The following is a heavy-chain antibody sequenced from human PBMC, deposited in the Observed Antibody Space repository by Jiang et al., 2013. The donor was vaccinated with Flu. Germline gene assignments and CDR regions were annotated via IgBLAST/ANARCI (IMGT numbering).Heavy chain of an antibody. CDR1: GYTFTSYY. CDR3: ARGTSKIVPAARWPGDFDY. D-gene: IGHD2-2*01. V-gene: IGHV1-46*01. Sequence: GAEVKKPGASVKVSCKASGYTFTSYYMHWVRQAPGQGLEWMGIINPSGGSTSYAQKFQGRVTMTRDTSTSTVYMELSSLRSEDTAVYYCARGTSKIVPAARWPGDFDYWGQGTLVTVSS. J-gene: IGHJ4*02. CDR2: INPSGGST.